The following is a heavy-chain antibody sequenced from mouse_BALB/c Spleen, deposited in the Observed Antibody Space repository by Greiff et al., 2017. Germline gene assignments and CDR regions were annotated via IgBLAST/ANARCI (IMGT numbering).Heavy chain of an antibody. V-gene: IGHV5-9-1*01. CDR3: ARRGGAWFAY. Sequence: EVMLVESGGGLVKPGGSLKLSCAASGFTFSSYAMSWVRQTPEKRLVWVATISSGGSYTYYPDSVKGRFTISRDNAKNTLYLQMSSLRSEDTAMYYCARRGGAWFAYWGQGTLVTVSA. J-gene: IGHJ3*01. CDR1: GFTFSSYA. CDR2: ISSGGSYT. D-gene: IGHD1-1*02.